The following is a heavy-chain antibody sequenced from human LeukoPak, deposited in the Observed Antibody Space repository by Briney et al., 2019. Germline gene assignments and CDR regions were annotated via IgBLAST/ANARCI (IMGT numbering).Heavy chain of an antibody. J-gene: IGHJ4*02. CDR1: GFAFSDFY. V-gene: IGHV3-11*01. D-gene: IGHD3-10*01. Sequence: GGPLRLSCAASGFAFSDFYMFWIRQAPGKGPEWISYISNSGSTLYYADSVKGRFTISRDNDKNLLYLQMNSLRADDTAVYYCARDALGSYDYWGQGTLVTVSS. CDR3: ARDALGSYDY. CDR2: ISNSGSTL.